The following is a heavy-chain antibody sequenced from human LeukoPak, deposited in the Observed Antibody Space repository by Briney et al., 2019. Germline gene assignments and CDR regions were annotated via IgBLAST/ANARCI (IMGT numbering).Heavy chain of an antibody. D-gene: IGHD4-11*01. Sequence: PGGSLTLSCAASGFTFNTYSMNWVRQAPGKGLEWVSSISSDSKYIYCADSLKGRFFISRDNAKNSLYLQMNSLRVEDTAVYYCARGDGGDSYYKTYWGRGTLVTVSS. V-gene: IGHV3-21*01. J-gene: IGHJ4*02. CDR3: ARGDGGDSYYKTY. CDR2: ISSDSKYI. CDR1: GFTFNTYS.